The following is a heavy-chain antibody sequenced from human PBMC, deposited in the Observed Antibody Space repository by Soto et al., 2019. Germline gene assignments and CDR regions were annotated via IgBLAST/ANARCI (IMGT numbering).Heavy chain of an antibody. D-gene: IGHD3-16*02. CDR2: IIPIFGTA. J-gene: IGHJ6*02. CDR3: AGGGVWGSYRPPDYYYYYGMDV. V-gene: IGHV1-69*13. CDR1: GDTFSSYA. Sequence: GASVKVSRKASGDTFSSYAISWARHAPGQRLEWMGGIIPIFGTANYAQKFQGRVTITADESTSTAYMGLSSLRSEDTAVYYCAGGGVWGSYRPPDYYYYYGMDVWGQGTTVTVSS.